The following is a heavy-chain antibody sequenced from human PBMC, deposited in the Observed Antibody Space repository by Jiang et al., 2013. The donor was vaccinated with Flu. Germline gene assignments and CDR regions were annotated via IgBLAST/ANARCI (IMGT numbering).Heavy chain of an antibody. CDR3: ASITMIGGWPFDY. V-gene: IGHV3-7*01. CDR1: GFTFSSYW. J-gene: IGHJ4*02. CDR2: IKQDGSEK. D-gene: IGHD3-22*01. Sequence: LVESGGGVVQPGRSLRLSCAASGFTFSSYWMSWVRQAPGKGLEWVANIKQDGSEKYYVDSVKGRFTISRDNAKNSLYLQMNSLRAEDTAVYYCASITMIGGWPFDYWGQGTLVTVSS.